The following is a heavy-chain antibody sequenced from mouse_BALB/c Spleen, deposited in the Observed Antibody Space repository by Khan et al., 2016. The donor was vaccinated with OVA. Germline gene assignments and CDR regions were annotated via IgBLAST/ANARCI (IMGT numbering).Heavy chain of an antibody. Sequence: EVQLQESGPGLVKPSQSLSLTCTVTGYSITRDYAWNWIRQFPGNKLEWMGYISYSGSTSYNLSLKSRISITLDTSKNQFFLQFNSVTTEVLVTYYCARGHYYRYAMVYWTLGTSVTVSS. D-gene: IGHD1-2*01. J-gene: IGHJ4*01. CDR2: ISYSGST. V-gene: IGHV3-2*02. CDR1: GYSITRDYA. CDR3: ARGHYYRYAMVY.